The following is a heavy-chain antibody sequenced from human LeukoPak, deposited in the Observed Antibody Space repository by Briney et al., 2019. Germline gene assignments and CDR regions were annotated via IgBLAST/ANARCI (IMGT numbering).Heavy chain of an antibody. CDR1: GGSISRYY. V-gene: IGHV4-59*08. CDR2: IYYTGST. J-gene: IGHJ2*01. CDR3: ARREDFWYFDL. Sequence: PSETLSLTCTVSGGSISRYYWSWIRQPPGKGLEWIGYIYYTGSTYYNPSLKSRVTFSVDTSKNHFSLNLISVTAADTAVYYCARREDFWYFDLWGRGTLVTVSS.